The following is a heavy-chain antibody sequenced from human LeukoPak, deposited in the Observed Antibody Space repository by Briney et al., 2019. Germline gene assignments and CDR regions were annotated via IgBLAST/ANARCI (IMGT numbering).Heavy chain of an antibody. CDR1: GFTFSSYA. V-gene: IGHV3-23*01. D-gene: IGHD3-3*01. CDR2: ISGSGGST. CDR3: AKARFLEWLLFYFDY. Sequence: GGPLRLSCAASGFTFSSYAMSWVRQAPGKGLEWVSAISGSGGSTYYADSVKGRFTISRDNSKNTLYLQMNSLRAEDTAVYYCAKARFLEWLLFYFDYWGQGTLVTVSS. J-gene: IGHJ4*02.